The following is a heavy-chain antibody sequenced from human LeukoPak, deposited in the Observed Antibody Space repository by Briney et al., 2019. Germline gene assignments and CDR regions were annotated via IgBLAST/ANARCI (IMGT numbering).Heavy chain of an antibody. CDR3: VRTLPYCSGGTCTAY. CDR2: IKPDGSNT. J-gene: IGHJ6*02. Sequence: GGSLRLSCAASGFIFSDFWMSWVRQAPGKGLQWVATIKPDGSNTYYVDSVKGRFTISRDNAKNSLYLQLNSLRAEDTAVFYCVRTLPYCSGGTCTAYWGQGTTVTVSS. V-gene: IGHV3-7*01. CDR1: GFIFSDFW. D-gene: IGHD2-15*01.